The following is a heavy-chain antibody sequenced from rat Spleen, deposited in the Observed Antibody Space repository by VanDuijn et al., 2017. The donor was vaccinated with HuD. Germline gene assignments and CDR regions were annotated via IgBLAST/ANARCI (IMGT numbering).Heavy chain of an antibody. CDR2: ISHDGSST. D-gene: IGHD1-9*01. J-gene: IGHJ2*01. Sequence: EVQLVESDGGLVQPGRSLKLSCAASGFTFSDCYMAWVRQAPTKGLEWVATISHDGSSTYYRCSVKGRFTISRDNAKSTLYLQMESLRSEDTATYYCAKVTYYGYYYFDYWGQGVMVTVSS. CDR3: AKVTYYGYYYFDY. CDR1: GFTFSDCY. V-gene: IGHV5-29*01.